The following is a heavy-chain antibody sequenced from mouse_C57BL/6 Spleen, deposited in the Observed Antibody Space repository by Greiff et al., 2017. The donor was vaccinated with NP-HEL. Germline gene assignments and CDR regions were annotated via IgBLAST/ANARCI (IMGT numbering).Heavy chain of an antibody. J-gene: IGHJ2*01. CDR2: IRLKSDNYAT. CDR1: GFTFSNYW. Sequence: EVQRVESGGGLVQPGGSMKLSCVASGFTFSNYWMNWVRQSPEKGLEWVAQIRLKSDNYATHYAESVKGRFTISRDDSKSSVYLQMNNLRAEDTGIYYCTVYMIKNYFDYWGQGTTLTVSS. D-gene: IGHD2-4*01. CDR3: TVYMIKNYFDY. V-gene: IGHV6-3*01.